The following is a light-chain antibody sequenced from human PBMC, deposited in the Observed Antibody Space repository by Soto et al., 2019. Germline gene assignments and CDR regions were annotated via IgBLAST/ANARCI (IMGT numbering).Light chain of an antibody. J-gene: IGLJ2*01. CDR1: SGSIASNY. CDR2: EDN. V-gene: IGLV6-57*04. Sequence: NFMLTQPHSVSESPGKTVTISCTRSSGSIASNYVQWYQQRPGSAPTTVIYEDNQRPSGVPDRFSGSIDSSSNSASLTISGLKTEDDADYYWQSYDSSNRMVFGGGTKLTVL. CDR3: QSYDSSNRMV.